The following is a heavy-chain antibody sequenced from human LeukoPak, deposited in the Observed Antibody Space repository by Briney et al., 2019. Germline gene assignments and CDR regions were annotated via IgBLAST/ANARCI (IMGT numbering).Heavy chain of an antibody. CDR1: GFTFSSFQ. CDR3: LRDHYYSFDY. D-gene: IGHD2/OR15-2a*01. J-gene: IGHJ4*02. Sequence: GGSLRLSCAASGFTFSSFQMNWVRQAPGKGLEWISYISSSSSAIYYADSVKGRSTISRDNAKNSLYLQMNSLRDEDTAVYYCLRDHYYSFDYWGQGTLVTVSS. CDR2: ISSSSSAI. V-gene: IGHV3-48*02.